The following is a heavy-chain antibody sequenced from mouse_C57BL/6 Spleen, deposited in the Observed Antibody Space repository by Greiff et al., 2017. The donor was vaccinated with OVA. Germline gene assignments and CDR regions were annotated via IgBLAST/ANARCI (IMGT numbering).Heavy chain of an antibody. CDR1: GFTFSDYG. Sequence: EVKLMESGGGLVKPGGSLKLSCAASGFTFSDYGMHWVRQAPEKGLEWVAYISSGSSTIYYADTVKGRFTISRDNAKNTLFLQMTSLRSEDTAMYYCARTHDGYYGYAMDYWGQGTSVTVSS. CDR3: ARTHDGYYGYAMDY. J-gene: IGHJ4*01. D-gene: IGHD2-3*01. CDR2: ISSGSSTI. V-gene: IGHV5-17*01.